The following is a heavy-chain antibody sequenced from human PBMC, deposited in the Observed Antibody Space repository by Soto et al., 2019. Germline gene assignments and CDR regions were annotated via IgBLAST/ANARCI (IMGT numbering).Heavy chain of an antibody. J-gene: IGHJ3*02. CDR2: INPSGGST. D-gene: IGHD3-22*01. CDR3: ARALPLLTMIVSGAFDI. Sequence: ASVKVSCKASGYTFTSYYMHWVRQAPGQGLEWMGIINPSGGSTSYAQKFQGRVTMTRDTSTSTVYMELSSLRSEDTAVYYCARALPLLTMIVSGAFDIWGQGTMGTVSS. CDR1: GYTFTSYY. V-gene: IGHV1-46*01.